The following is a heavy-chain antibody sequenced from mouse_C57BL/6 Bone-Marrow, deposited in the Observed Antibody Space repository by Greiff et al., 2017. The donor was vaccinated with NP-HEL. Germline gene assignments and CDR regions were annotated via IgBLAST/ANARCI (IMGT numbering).Heavy chain of an antibody. CDR3: TDDGYYAMDY. CDR2: IRLKSDNYAT. CDR1: GFTFSNYW. V-gene: IGHV6-3*01. Sequence: EVQGVESGGGLVQPGGSMKLSCVASGFTFSNYWMNWVRQSPEKGLEWVAQIRLKSDNYATHYAESVKGRFTISRDDSKSSVYLQMNNLRAEDTGIYYCTDDGYYAMDYWGQGTSVTVSS. J-gene: IGHJ4*01. D-gene: IGHD2-3*01.